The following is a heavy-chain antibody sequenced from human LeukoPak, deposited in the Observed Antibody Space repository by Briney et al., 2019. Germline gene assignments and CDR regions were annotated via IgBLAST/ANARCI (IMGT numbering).Heavy chain of an antibody. CDR2: IYSGGST. CDR1: GFTVSSNY. J-gene: IGHJ4*02. Sequence: VQPGGSLRLSCAASGFTVSSNYMSWVRQAPGKGLEWVSVIYSGGSTYYADSVKGRFTISRDSAKNSVYLQMNSLRAEDTAIYYCARDGDGYNQYYFDYWGQGTLVTVSS. V-gene: IGHV3-66*01. CDR3: ARDGDGYNQYYFDY. D-gene: IGHD5-24*01.